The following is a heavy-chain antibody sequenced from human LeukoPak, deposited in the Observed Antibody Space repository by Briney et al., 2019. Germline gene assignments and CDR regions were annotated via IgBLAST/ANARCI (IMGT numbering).Heavy chain of an antibody. J-gene: IGHJ2*01. CDR1: GFTFSSYG. V-gene: IGHV3-33*01. CDR3: ARDRAAAGDWYFDL. Sequence: GGSLRLPCAASGFTFSSYGMHWVRQAPGKGLEWVAVIWYDGSDKYYADSVKGRFTISRDNSKNTLYLQMNSLRAEDTAMYYCARDRAAAGDWYFDLRGRGTLVTVSS. D-gene: IGHD6-13*01. CDR2: IWYDGSDK.